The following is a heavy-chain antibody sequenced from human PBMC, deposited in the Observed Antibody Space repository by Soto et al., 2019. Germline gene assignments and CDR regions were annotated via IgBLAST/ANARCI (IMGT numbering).Heavy chain of an antibody. J-gene: IGHJ4*02. D-gene: IGHD5-12*01. CDR3: ARDGYNRPNDY. V-gene: IGHV4-31*03. CDR2: IYYSGST. CDR1: GGSISSGGYY. Sequence: SETLSLTCPVSGGSISSGGYYWSWIRQHPGKGLEWIGYIYYSGSTYYNPSLKSRVTISVDTSKNQFSLKLSSVTAADTAVYYCARDGYNRPNDYWGQGTLVTVSS.